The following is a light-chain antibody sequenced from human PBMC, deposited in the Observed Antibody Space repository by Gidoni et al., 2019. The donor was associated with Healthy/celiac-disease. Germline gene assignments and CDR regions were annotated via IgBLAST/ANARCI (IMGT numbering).Light chain of an antibody. J-gene: IGKJ4*01. CDR3: QQRSNWPS. V-gene: IGKV3-11*01. Sequence: ESVLTHSPATRSLSPGERATPSCRANQGVISYLALYQQKPGQAPMLLLYAASTRATGTPARFSGSGSGTDFPITISSLEPDDFAYYYCQQRSNWPSCXGXTKVEIK. CDR1: QGVISY. CDR2: AAS.